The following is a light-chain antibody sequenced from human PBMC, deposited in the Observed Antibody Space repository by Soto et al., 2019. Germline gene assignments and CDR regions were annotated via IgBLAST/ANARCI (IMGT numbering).Light chain of an antibody. J-gene: IGKJ4*01. V-gene: IGKV1-33*01. CDR2: EAS. Sequence: DVRVKLSAASLSASVVDIVTITCHASQSISNYVNWYQQRPGKAPKLLIFEASSLETGVPPRFSGRGSGTDFAFSISSLQLEDFATDYCQQYENVPITFGGGTKV. CDR3: QQYENVPIT. CDR1: QSISNY.